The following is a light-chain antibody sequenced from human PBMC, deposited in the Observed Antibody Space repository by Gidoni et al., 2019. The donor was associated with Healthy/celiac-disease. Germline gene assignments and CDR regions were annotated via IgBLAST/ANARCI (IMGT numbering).Light chain of an antibody. V-gene: IGLV3-1*01. J-gene: IGLJ2*01. CDR2: QVS. Sequence: SYELPQPPSVPVPPVQTASITCSGDKLGEKYASCYQQKPVQSPVLVIDQVSKRPSGIPERFSGSNSGNTATLTISGTQAMDEADYYCQAWDSSTAHVVFGGGTKLTVL. CDR1: KLGEKY. CDR3: QAWDSSTAHVV.